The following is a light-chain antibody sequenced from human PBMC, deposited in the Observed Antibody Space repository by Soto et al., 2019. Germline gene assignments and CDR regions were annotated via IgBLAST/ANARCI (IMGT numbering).Light chain of an antibody. CDR2: DAS. Sequence: DIQMTQSPSTLSASVGDRVTITCRASQSTSSWLAWYQQKPGKAPKLLIYDASSLESGVPSRFSGSGSGSEFTLTISSLKPDDFATYYCQQYNSYWTFGQGTKV. J-gene: IGKJ1*01. CDR1: QSTSSW. V-gene: IGKV1-5*01. CDR3: QQYNSYWT.